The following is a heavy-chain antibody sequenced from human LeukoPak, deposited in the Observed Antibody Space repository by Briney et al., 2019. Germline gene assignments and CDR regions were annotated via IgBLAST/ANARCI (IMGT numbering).Heavy chain of an antibody. J-gene: IGHJ4*02. CDR1: GFTFSNDW. D-gene: IGHD2-15*01. V-gene: IGHV3-74*01. Sequence: AGGSLRLSCAVSGFTFSNDWMHWVRQAPGKGLVWVSRISSDGTTTNYADSVTGRFTISRDNAKNTLYLQMVSLRAEDTAVYYCAGRWSFDYWGQGTLVTVSS. CDR3: AGRWSFDY. CDR2: ISSDGTTT.